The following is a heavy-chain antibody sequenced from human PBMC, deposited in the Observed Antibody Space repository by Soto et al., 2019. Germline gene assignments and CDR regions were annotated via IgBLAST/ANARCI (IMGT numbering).Heavy chain of an antibody. D-gene: IGHD4-17*01. CDR2: ISGSGGST. CDR3: AKCYLDYGDYHNFDY. V-gene: IGHV3-23*01. Sequence: GGSLRLSCAASGFTFSSYAMSWVRQAPGKGLEWVSAISGSGGSTYYADSVKGRFTISRDNSKNTLYLQMNSLRAEDTAVYYCAKCYLDYGDYHNFDYWGQGTLVTVSS. CDR1: GFTFSSYA. J-gene: IGHJ4*02.